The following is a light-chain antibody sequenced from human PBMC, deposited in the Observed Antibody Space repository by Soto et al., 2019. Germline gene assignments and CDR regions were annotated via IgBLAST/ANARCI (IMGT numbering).Light chain of an antibody. CDR2: RNN. CDR3: AVLDDSLSGYVV. J-gene: IGLJ2*01. CDR1: SSNIGSNY. V-gene: IGLV1-47*01. Sequence: QSVLTQPPSASGTPGQRVTISCSGSSSNIGSNYVYWYQQLPGTAPKLLIYRNNQRPSGVPDRFSGSKSGTSASLAIGGLRSEDEADYDCAVLDDSLSGYVVFGGGTKLTVL.